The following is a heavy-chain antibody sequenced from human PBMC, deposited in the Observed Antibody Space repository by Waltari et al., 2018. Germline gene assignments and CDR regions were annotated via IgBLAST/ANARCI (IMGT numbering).Heavy chain of an antibody. V-gene: IGHV3-21*01. CDR3: ARGGGGATPEPFDY. J-gene: IGHJ4*02. Sequence: EVQLVESGGGLVKPGGSLRLSCAASGFTFSSYSMNWVRQAPGKGLEWVSSISSSSSYIYYADSVKGRFTISRDNAKNSLYLQMNSLRAEDTAVYYCARGGGGATPEPFDYWGQGTLVTVSS. CDR2: ISSSSSYI. D-gene: IGHD1-26*01. CDR1: GFTFSSYS.